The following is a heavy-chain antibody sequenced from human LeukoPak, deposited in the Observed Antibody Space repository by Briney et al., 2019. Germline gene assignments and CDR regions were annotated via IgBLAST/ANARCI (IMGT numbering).Heavy chain of an antibody. D-gene: IGHD1-26*01. J-gene: IGHJ5*02. CDR1: GGSFSGYY. CDR3: ARVIRGSYSRFDP. Sequence: PSETLSLTCAVYGGSFSGYYWSWIRQPPGKGLEWIGEINHSGSTNYNPSLKSRVTISVDTSKNQFSLKLSSVTAADTAVYYCARVIRGSYSRFDPWGQGTLVTVSS. V-gene: IGHV4-34*01. CDR2: INHSGST.